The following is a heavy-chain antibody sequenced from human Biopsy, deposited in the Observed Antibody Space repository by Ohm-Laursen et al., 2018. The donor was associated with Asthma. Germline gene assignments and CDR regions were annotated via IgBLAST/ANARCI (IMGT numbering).Heavy chain of an antibody. D-gene: IGHD6-19*01. CDR3: VRQSGYRSGWTKLLFVYYGMDV. CDR2: LHYSASHYDT. CDR1: GGSISNSNYY. Sequence: TLSLTCTVSGGSISNSNYYWGWIRQSPGKGLECNGSLHYSASHYDTFFNQSTERRFTISLDASKNEFTLVWTYVTAVDTAQYYCVRQSGYRSGWTKLLFVYYGMDVWGPGNTVSVSS. J-gene: IGHJ6*02. V-gene: IGHV4-39*01.